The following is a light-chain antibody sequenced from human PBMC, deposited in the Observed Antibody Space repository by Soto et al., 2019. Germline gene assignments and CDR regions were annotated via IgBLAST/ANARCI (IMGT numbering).Light chain of an antibody. CDR2: DVN. J-gene: IGLJ2*01. CDR3: SSYTSSITLV. V-gene: IGLV2-14*01. Sequence: QSALTQPASVSGSPGQSINISCTGTSSDVGGYNYASWYQQHPGKAPKLMIYDVNNRPSGVSNRFSGSKSGNTASLTISGLQAEDEGDYYCSSYTSSITLVFGGGTKLTVL. CDR1: SSDVGGYNY.